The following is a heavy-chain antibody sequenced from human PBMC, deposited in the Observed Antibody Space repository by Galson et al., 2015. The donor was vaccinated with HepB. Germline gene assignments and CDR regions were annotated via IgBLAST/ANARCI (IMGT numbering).Heavy chain of an antibody. CDR2: MNPNSGNT. CDR1: GYTFTSYD. Sequence: SVKVSCKASGYTFTSYDINWVRQATGQGLEWMGWMNPNSGNTGYAQKFQGRVTMTRNTSISAAYMELSSLRSEDTAVYYCARGRYYDFWSGYYPDYYYYYMDVWGQGTTVTVSS. CDR3: ARGRYYDFWSGYYPDYYYYYMDV. V-gene: IGHV1-8*01. J-gene: IGHJ6*03. D-gene: IGHD3-3*01.